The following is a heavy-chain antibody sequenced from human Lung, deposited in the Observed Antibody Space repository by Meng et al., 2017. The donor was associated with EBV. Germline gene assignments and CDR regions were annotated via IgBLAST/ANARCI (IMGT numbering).Heavy chain of an antibody. CDR3: AREKSPGHFDY. Sequence: VQCGMLGAEVRTPGAVVKVYMKSSGYTFTTDAMHWVRQAPGQGLEWLGTINPNNGGTNDAQRFQDRVTLTRDTSTSTVYMELSSLGSEDTALYYCAREKSPGHFDYLGQGILVTVSS. CDR2: INPNNGGT. J-gene: IGHJ4*02. V-gene: IGHV1-46*01. CDR1: GYTFTTDA.